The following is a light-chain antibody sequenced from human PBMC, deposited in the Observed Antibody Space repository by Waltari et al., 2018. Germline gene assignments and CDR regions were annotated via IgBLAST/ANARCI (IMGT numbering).Light chain of an antibody. Sequence: QSALTQPASVSGSPGQSITISCTGTSSDVGGYNYVSWYEQHPGKPPKPLIYEVRDRSSGVSNRCSGSKSANTASLTISGLQTEDEADYYCSSYTRSNTWVFGGGTRLTVL. CDR3: SSYTRSNTWV. CDR1: SSDVGGYNY. J-gene: IGLJ3*02. V-gene: IGLV2-14*01. CDR2: EVR.